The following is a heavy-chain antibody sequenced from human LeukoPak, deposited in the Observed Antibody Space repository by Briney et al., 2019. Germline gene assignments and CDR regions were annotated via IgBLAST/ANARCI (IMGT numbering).Heavy chain of an antibody. V-gene: IGHV3-9*01. Sequence: GGSLRLSCAAPGFTFDDYAMHWVRQAPGKGLEWVSGISWSSGSMGYAESVKGRFTITRDNAKNSLYLQMNSLRADDTALYYCAKGLTYYYDKGSLHHWGQGTLVTVSS. CDR2: ISWSSGSM. J-gene: IGHJ1*01. D-gene: IGHD3-22*01. CDR3: AKGLTYYYDKGSLHH. CDR1: GFTFDDYA.